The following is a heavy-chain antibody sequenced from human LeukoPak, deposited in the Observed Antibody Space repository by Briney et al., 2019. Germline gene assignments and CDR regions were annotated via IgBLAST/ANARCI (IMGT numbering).Heavy chain of an antibody. CDR3: ARGSGSGWYVGYYMDV. V-gene: IGHV1-46*01. J-gene: IGHJ6*03. Sequence: GASVKVSCKASGYTFTSYYMHWVRQAPGQGLEWMGIINPSGGSTSYAQKFQGRVTMTRDMSTSTVYMELSSLRSEDTAVYYCARGSGSGWYVGYYMDVWGKGTTVTVSS. CDR2: INPSGGST. CDR1: GYTFTSYY. D-gene: IGHD6-19*01.